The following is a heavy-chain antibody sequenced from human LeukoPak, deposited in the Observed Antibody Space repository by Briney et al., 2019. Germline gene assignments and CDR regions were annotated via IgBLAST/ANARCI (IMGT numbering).Heavy chain of an antibody. CDR2: FYTIGST. Sequence: PPETRSLTSPISGASISIYYWSWIRQPAGRRLEWIGRFYTIGSTNYNPSLKSRSTIPVEPSKNQFSLNLSSLTAADTAMYYCARYESIVRGFDYWGQETLDSVSS. CDR1: GASISIYY. J-gene: IGHJ4*02. V-gene: IGHV4-4*07. CDR3: ARYESIVRGFDY. D-gene: IGHD2/OR15-2a*01.